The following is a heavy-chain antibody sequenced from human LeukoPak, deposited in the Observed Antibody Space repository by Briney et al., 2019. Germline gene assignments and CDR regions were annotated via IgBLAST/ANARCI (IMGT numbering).Heavy chain of an antibody. CDR1: GFTFSNYW. J-gene: IGHJ6*02. V-gene: IGHV3-7*03. CDR3: ARLPPYCSTGDCYSRYLVPDYYYQGTDV. CDR2: IKHDGSEK. Sequence: PGGSLRLSCAASGFTFSNYWMTWVRQAPGKGLEWVANIKHDGSEKYYVDSVRGRFIISRDNARSSLYLQMNSLRAEDTAVYYCARLPPYCSTGDCYSRYLVPDYYYQGTDVWGRGTTVIVSS. D-gene: IGHD2-21*02.